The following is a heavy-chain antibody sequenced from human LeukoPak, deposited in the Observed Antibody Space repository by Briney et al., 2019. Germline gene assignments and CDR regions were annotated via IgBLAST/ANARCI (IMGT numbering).Heavy chain of an antibody. CDR2: ISGSGGST. CDR3: TKMGFTVVGGVDY. CDR1: GFTFSSNY. Sequence: GGSLRLSCAASGFTFSSNYMGWVRQAPGKGLEWVSAISGSGGSTYYADSVKGRFTISRDNSKNTLYLQMNSLRAEDTAIYYCTKMGFTVVGGVDYWGQGTLVTVSS. V-gene: IGHV3-23*01. D-gene: IGHD1-26*01. J-gene: IGHJ4*02.